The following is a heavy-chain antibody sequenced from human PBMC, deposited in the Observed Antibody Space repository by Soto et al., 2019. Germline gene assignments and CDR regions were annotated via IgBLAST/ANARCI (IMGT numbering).Heavy chain of an antibody. D-gene: IGHD2-15*01. J-gene: IGHJ2*01. CDR2: IYYSGST. Sequence: QVQLQESGPGLVKPSETLSLTCTVSGGSISSYYWSWIRQPPGKGLEWIGYIYYSGSTNYNPSLKSRVTIAVDPSKNQFSLKLSSVTAADTAVYYCARGGGNIVVVVAATEYFDLWGRGTLVTVSS. V-gene: IGHV4-59*08. CDR1: GGSISSYY. CDR3: ARGGGNIVVVVAATEYFDL.